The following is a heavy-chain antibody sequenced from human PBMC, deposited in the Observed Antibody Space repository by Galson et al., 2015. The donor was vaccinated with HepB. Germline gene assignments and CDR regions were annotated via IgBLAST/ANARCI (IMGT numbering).Heavy chain of an antibody. CDR1: GGTLTNYY. CDR3: ARRVMVVGGTTFEP. D-gene: IGHD2-15*01. V-gene: IGHV4-59*01. CDR2: IYYSGNA. J-gene: IGHJ5*02. Sequence: SETLSLTCTVSGGTLTNYYWSWIRKPPGKGLEWIGHIYYSGNANYNPSLKSRVTISVDTSKNQFSLKLSSVTAADTAVYYCARRVMVVGGTTFEPWGQGTLVTVSS.